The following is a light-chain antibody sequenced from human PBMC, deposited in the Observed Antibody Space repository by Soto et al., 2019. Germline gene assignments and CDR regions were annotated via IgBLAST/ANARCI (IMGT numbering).Light chain of an antibody. CDR2: GAS. Sequence: EIVLTQSPGTLSLSPGERATLSCRASQSVSNNYLAWYQQKPGQAPRRLIFGASGRATGLPDRFSGSGSGTDFTLTIRRLETEDFAVYYCQQYGTSPTFGQGTKVE. CDR3: QQYGTSPT. J-gene: IGKJ1*01. V-gene: IGKV3-20*01. CDR1: QSVSNNY.